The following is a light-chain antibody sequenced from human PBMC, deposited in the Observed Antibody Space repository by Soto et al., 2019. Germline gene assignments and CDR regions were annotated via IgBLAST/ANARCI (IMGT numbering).Light chain of an antibody. J-gene: IGLJ2*01. CDR2: EVS. Sequence: QSALTQPASVPGSPGQSITFSCTGTSSDVGSYNLVSWYQQHPGKAPKLMIYEVSKRPSGVSNRFSGSKSGSTASLTISGLQSEDEADYYCCSYAGSSTFVLFGGGTKLTVL. CDR3: CSYAGSSTFVL. V-gene: IGLV2-23*02. CDR1: SSDVGSYNL.